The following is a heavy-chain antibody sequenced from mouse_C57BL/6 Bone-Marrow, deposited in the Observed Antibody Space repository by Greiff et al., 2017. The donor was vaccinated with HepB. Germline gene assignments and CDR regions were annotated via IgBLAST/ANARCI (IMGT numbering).Heavy chain of an antibody. CDR1: GFTFSDYY. Sequence: EVHLVESGGGLVQPGGSLKLSCAASGFTFSDYYMYWVRQTPEKRLEWVAYISNGGGSTYYPDTVKGRFTISRDNAKNTLYLQMSRLKSEDTAMYYCARHWYDYSWLAYWGQGTLVTVSA. CDR2: ISNGGGST. CDR3: ARHWYDYSWLAY. V-gene: IGHV5-12*01. J-gene: IGHJ3*01. D-gene: IGHD2-4*01.